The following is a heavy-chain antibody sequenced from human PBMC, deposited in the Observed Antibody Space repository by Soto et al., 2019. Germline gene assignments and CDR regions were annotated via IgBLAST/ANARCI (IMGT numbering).Heavy chain of an antibody. J-gene: IGHJ4*02. CDR1: GFTFTNYA. V-gene: IGHV3-23*01. CDR3: AKHILLDN. CDR2: ITSGGSK. D-gene: IGHD2-21*01. Sequence: EVQLLESGGGLVQPGGSLRLSCAASGFTFTNYAITWVRQAPGEGLEWVSTITSGGSKYYADSVKGRFTISRDNSKNTLYLQVNSLRAXXTAVYYCAKHILLDNWGQGTLVTVSS.